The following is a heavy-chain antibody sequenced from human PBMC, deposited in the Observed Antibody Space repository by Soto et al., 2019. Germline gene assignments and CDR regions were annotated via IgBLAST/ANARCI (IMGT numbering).Heavy chain of an antibody. CDR2: IHGGGDYT. CDR1: GFTFINYA. D-gene: IGHD1-26*01. V-gene: IGHV3-23*01. J-gene: IGHJ2*01. CDR3: ATNRGSGSYTNWNFDV. Sequence: EVQVLESGGGLVQPGGSLRLSCAASGFTFINYAMSWVRQAPGKGLYWISTIHGGGDYTHYTDSVKGRFTISRDNSRASLCLQLSRLRAEDTAVYYCATNRGSGSYTNWNFDVCGRGTLVTVSS.